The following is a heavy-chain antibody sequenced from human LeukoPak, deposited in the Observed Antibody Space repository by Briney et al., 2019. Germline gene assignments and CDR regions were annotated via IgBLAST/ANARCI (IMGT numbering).Heavy chain of an antibody. V-gene: IGHV1-2*06. D-gene: IGHD7-27*01. Sequence: ASVKVSCTASGYAFTVYYLRWVRQAPGQGLEYMGRINPNIGGASYAQKFQGRVTMTRDTSISTAYLELTRLRSDDTAVYYCSRELWVKDWGDLDHWGQGTLVTVSS. CDR3: SRELWVKDWGDLDH. CDR2: INPNIGGA. J-gene: IGHJ4*02. CDR1: GYAFTVYY.